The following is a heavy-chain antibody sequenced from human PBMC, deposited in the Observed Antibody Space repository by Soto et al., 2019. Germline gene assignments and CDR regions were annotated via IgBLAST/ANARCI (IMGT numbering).Heavy chain of an antibody. CDR2: TFYRSKWYN. D-gene: IGHD1-26*01. J-gene: IGHJ6*02. V-gene: IGHV6-1*01. CDR3: ARVSSGTTCRNPDHSYSALSV. CDR1: GARVSSNTAA. Sequence: PSQTLSLPCALSGARVSSNTAAWDWIRQPPSRDRKSLGRTFYRSKWYNDYAFSEKGRITINSDTSKNQVSPHLSSVTPDDTAVYDCARVSSGTTCRNPDHSYSALSVCPPGTTVSVSS.